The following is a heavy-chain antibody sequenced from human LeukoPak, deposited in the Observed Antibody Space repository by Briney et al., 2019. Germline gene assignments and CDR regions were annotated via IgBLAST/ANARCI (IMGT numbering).Heavy chain of an antibody. CDR3: AKEAAYYNYDS. Sequence: GGSLRLSCAASGFTFSSYGMHWVRQTAGKGLEWVAVISYDGSNKYYADSVKGRFTISRDNSKNTLYLQMNSLRAEDTAVYYCAKEAAYYNYDSWGQGTLVTVSS. V-gene: IGHV3-30*18. J-gene: IGHJ4*02. D-gene: IGHD5-24*01. CDR1: GFTFSSYG. CDR2: ISYDGSNK.